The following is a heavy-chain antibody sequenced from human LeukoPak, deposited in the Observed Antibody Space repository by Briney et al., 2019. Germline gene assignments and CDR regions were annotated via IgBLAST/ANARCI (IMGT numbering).Heavy chain of an antibody. Sequence: GGSLRLSCAASGFTFSSYSMSWVRQAPGKGLEWVSDSSVSGGSTYYADSVKGRFTISRDNSKNTLFLQMDSLRAEDTALYYCAKLTDRSHWGQGTLVTVSS. CDR3: AKLTDRSH. D-gene: IGHD1-14*01. CDR2: SSVSGGST. CDR1: GFTFSSYS. J-gene: IGHJ4*02. V-gene: IGHV3-23*01.